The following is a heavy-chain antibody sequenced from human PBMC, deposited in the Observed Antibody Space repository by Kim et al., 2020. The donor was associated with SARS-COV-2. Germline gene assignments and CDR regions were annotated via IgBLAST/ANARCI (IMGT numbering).Heavy chain of an antibody. J-gene: IGHJ4*02. V-gene: IGHV4-59*08. CDR1: GGSISSYY. Sequence: SETLSLTCTVSGGSISSYYWSWIRQPPGKGLEWIGYIYYSGSTNYNPSLKSRVTISVDTSKNQFSLKLSSVTAADTAVYYCARRHGARQFGYWGQGTLVTVSS. CDR2: IYYSGST. D-gene: IGHD2-8*01. CDR3: ARRHGARQFGY.